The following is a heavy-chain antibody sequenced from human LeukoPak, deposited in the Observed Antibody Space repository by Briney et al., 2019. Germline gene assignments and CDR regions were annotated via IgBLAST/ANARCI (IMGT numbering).Heavy chain of an antibody. J-gene: IGHJ4*02. CDR3: AFRYMAYFDY. CDR1: GGTFSSYA. V-gene: IGHV1-69*05. CDR2: IIPIFGTA. D-gene: IGHD3-9*01. Sequence: ASVKVSCKASGGTFSSYAISWVRQAPGQGLEWMGGIIPIFGTANYAQKFQGRVTITRDTSASTAYMELSSLRSEDTAVYYCAFRYMAYFDYWGQGTLVTVSS.